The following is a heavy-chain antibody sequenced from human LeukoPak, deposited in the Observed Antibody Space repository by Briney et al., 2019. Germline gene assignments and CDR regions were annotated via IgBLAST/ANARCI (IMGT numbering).Heavy chain of an antibody. CDR3: AKDLGVGPLGYFDY. CDR1: GFTFSSYG. J-gene: IGHJ4*02. D-gene: IGHD3-3*01. Sequence: GRSLRLSCAASGFTFSSYGMHWVRQAPGKGLEWVAVIWYDGSNKYYADSVKGRFTISRDNSKNTLYLQMNSLRAEDTAVYYCAKDLGVGPLGYFDYWGQGTLVTVSS. V-gene: IGHV3-33*06. CDR2: IWYDGSNK.